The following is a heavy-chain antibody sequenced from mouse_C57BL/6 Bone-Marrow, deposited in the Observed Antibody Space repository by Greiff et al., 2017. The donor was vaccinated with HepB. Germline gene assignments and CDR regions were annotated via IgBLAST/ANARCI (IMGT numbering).Heavy chain of an antibody. CDR1: GYTFTSYG. CDR2: IYPRSGNT. D-gene: IGHD2-2*01. V-gene: IGHV1-81*01. Sequence: VQVVESGAELARPGASVKLSCKASGYTFTSYGISWVKQRTGQGLEWIGEIYPRSGNTYYNEKFKGKATLTADKSSSTAYMELRSLTSEDSAVYFCARRGVTKGFAYWGQGTLVTVSA. J-gene: IGHJ3*01. CDR3: ARRGVTKGFAY.